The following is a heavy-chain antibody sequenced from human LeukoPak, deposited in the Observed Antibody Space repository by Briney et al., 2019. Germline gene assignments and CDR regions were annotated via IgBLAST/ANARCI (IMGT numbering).Heavy chain of an antibody. Sequence: DPGGSLRLSCAASGFTVSGNYMSWVRQAPGKGLEWVSIIYSGGSTYYADSVKGRFTISRDNSKNTLYLQMNSLRAEDTAVYHCAKANVVAAMADWFDPWGQGTLVTVSS. CDR1: GFTVSGNY. D-gene: IGHD2-15*01. CDR2: IYSGGST. J-gene: IGHJ5*02. V-gene: IGHV3-53*01. CDR3: AKANVVAAMADWFDP.